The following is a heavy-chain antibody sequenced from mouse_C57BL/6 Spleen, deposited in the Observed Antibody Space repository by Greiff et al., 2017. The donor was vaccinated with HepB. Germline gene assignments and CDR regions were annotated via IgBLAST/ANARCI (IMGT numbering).Heavy chain of an antibody. D-gene: IGHD2-3*01. J-gene: IGHJ3*01. CDR3: AREDCYYVGFAC. CDR2: VSYDGSN. Sequence: EVKLMESGPGLVKPSQSLSLTCSVTGYSITGGYYWNWIRKFPGNKLEWMDYVSYDGSNNYNPSLKNQITITRDTSKNTFFMKLNSVTTEDTATYYCAREDCYYVGFACWGQGIMVTAAA. CDR1: GYSITGGYY. V-gene: IGHV3-6*01.